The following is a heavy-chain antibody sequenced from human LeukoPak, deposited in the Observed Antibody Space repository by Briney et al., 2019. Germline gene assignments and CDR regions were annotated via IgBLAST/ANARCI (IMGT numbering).Heavy chain of an antibody. V-gene: IGHV3-23*01. CDR2: ISVSGGNT. CDR3: AREGYDYGIDY. Sequence: PGGSLRLSCAASGFTFSNYAMSWVRQAPGKGLEWVSSISVSGGNTYYADSVKGRFTISRDNSKNTLYLQMNSLTAEDTALYYCAREGYDYGIDYWGQGTLVTVSS. CDR1: GFTFSNYA. J-gene: IGHJ4*02. D-gene: IGHD4-17*01.